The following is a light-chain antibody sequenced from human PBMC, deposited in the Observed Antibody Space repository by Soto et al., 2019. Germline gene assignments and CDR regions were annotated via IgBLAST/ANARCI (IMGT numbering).Light chain of an antibody. J-gene: IGKJ4*01. CDR2: WAS. CDR3: QQYYSTLLT. V-gene: IGKV4-1*01. Sequence: DIVMTQSPDSLAVSLGERATINCKSSQSVLYSSNNKYYLAWYQQKPGQPPKLLIYWASTRESGVPDRFSGSGSGTDFTLTISSLQAEDVAVYYCQQYYSTLLTFGGGTTVEIK. CDR1: QSVLYSSNNKYY.